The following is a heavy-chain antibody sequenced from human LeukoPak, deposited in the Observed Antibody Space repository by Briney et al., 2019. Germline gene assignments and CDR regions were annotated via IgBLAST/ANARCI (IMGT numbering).Heavy chain of an antibody. J-gene: IGHJ5*02. Sequence: ADTLSLTCTVSGGSVSSSNYCWGWIRQPPGKGLEWILSICYSGSLFYNPSLKSRATLLLDTPKNQFSLRVSSVTAADTAVYYCARIENYIPEHRFDPWGQGTLVTVSS. V-gene: IGHV4-39*01. CDR3: ARIENYIPEHRFDP. D-gene: IGHD5-24*01. CDR2: ICYSGSL. CDR1: GGSVSSSNYC.